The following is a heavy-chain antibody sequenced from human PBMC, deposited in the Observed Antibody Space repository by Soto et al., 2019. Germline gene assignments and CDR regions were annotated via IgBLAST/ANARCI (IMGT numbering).Heavy chain of an antibody. CDR2: IITILGIA. D-gene: IGHD2-15*01. CDR3: AVVVVVAATDAFDI. CDR1: GGTFSSYT. Sequence: QVQLVQSGAEVKKPGSSVKVSCKASGGTFSSYTISWVRQAPGQGLEWMGRIITILGIANYAQKFQGRVTINADNSTSTAYMELSSLRSEDTAVYYCAVVVVVAATDAFDIWGQGTMVTVSS. J-gene: IGHJ3*02. V-gene: IGHV1-69*02.